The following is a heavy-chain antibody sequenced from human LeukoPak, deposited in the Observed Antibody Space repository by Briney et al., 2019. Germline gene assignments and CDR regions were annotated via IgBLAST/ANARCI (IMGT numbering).Heavy chain of an antibody. CDR2: ISGSAGST. J-gene: IGHJ6*02. V-gene: IGHV3-23*01. Sequence: PGGSLRLSCAASGFTFSSYAMSWVRQAPGRGLEWVSVISGSAGSTFYADSVKGRFTISRDNSKNTVYLQMNSLRAEDTALYHCAKWSCYYSTGMRVWAQGTTVSVSS. CDR1: GFTFSSYA. CDR3: AKWSCYYSTGMRV.